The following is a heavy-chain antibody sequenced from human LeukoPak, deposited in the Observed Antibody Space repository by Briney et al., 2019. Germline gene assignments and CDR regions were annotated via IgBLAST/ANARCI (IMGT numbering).Heavy chain of an antibody. CDR1: GGSISSYY. Sequence: PSETLSLTCSVSGGSISSYYWGWIRQPPGKGLEWIGSIYYSGSTYYNPSLKSRVTISVDTSKNQLSLKLSSVTAADTAVYYCARGTPSGGSDYWGQGTLVTVSS. D-gene: IGHD1-26*01. CDR2: IYYSGST. CDR3: ARGTPSGGSDY. J-gene: IGHJ4*02. V-gene: IGHV4-39*01.